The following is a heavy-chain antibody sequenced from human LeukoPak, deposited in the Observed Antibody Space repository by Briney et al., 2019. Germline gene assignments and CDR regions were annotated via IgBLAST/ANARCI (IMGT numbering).Heavy chain of an antibody. CDR3: AKNIDIVVVVAGIDP. V-gene: IGHV3-23*01. CDR1: GFTFSSYA. J-gene: IGHJ5*02. CDR2: ISGSGGST. Sequence: GGSLRLSCAASGFTFSSYAMSWVRQAPGKGLEWVSVISGSGGSTFYADSVKGRFTISRDNSKNTLYLQMNSLRAEDTAVYYCAKNIDIVVVVAGIDPWGQGTLVTVSS. D-gene: IGHD2-15*01.